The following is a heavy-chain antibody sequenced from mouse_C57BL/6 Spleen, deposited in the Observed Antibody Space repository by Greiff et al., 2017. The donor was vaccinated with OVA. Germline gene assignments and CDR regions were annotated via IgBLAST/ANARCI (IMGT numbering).Heavy chain of an antibody. V-gene: IGHV1-26*01. CDR3: ARRPDGYYSLYWYFDV. CDR1: GYTFTDYY. D-gene: IGHD2-3*01. CDR2: INPNNGGT. J-gene: IGHJ1*03. Sequence: EVQLQQSGPELVKPGASVKISCKASGYTFTDYYMNWVKQSHGKSLEWIGDINPNNGGTSYNQKFKGKATLTVDKSSSTAYMELRSLTSEDSAVYYCARRPDGYYSLYWYFDVWGTGTTVTVSS.